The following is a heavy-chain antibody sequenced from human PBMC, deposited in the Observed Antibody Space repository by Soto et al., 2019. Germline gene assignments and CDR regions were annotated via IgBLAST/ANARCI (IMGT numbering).Heavy chain of an antibody. Sequence: SLRLSCAASGFTFGGSAMHWVRQASGKGLEWVGHIRSKTNSYATAYAESVKGRFTISRDDSMNTAYLQMNSLKTEDTAVYFCTRQTDAVQWLVVPTDYNFDYWGQGTRVTVSS. CDR1: GFTFGGSA. CDR3: TRQTDAVQWLVVPTDYNFDY. D-gene: IGHD6-19*01. J-gene: IGHJ4*02. CDR2: IRSKTNSYAT. V-gene: IGHV3-73*01.